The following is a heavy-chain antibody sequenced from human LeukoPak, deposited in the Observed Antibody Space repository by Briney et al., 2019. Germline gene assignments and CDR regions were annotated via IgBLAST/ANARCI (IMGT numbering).Heavy chain of an antibody. CDR2: IIPIFGTA. CDR3: ASRGYMNYYDSSGYYPPAEYFQH. CDR1: GGTFSSYA. J-gene: IGHJ1*01. Sequence: GASVKVSCKASGGTFSSYAISWVRQAPGQGLEWMGGIIPIFGTANYAQKFQGRVTITADESTSTAYMELSSLRSEDTAVYYCASRGYMNYYDSSGYYPPAEYFQHWGQGTLVTVSS. D-gene: IGHD3-22*01. V-gene: IGHV1-69*13.